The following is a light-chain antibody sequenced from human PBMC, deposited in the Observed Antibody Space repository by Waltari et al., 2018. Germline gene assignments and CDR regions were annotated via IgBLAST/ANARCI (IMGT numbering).Light chain of an antibody. CDR1: SFNIGGHY. J-gene: IGLJ3*02. CDR2: RND. Sequence: QTVLTQPPSVSGTPGQRVTISCSGSSFNIGGHYVYWFQQLPGTAPKLLIYRNDERPSGVPDRISGSKSGTSASLAISGLRSEDEAHYYCAAWDDSLSASLFGGGTKLTVL. CDR3: AAWDDSLSASL. V-gene: IGLV1-47*01.